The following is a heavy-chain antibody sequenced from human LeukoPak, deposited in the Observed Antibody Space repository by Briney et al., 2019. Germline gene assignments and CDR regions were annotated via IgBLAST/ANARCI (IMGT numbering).Heavy chain of an antibody. V-gene: IGHV4-38-2*02. Sequence: SETLSLTCTVSGYSISSGYYWGWIRQPPGKGLEWIGEINHSGSTNYNPSLKSRVTISVDTSKNQFSLKLSSVTAADTAVYYCARGFYYYGSGTLDYWGQGTLVTVSS. CDR1: GYSISSGYY. CDR2: INHSGST. D-gene: IGHD3-10*01. CDR3: ARGFYYYGSGTLDY. J-gene: IGHJ4*02.